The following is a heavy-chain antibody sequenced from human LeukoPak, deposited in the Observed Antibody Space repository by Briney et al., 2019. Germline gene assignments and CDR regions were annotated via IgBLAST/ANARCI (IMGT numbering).Heavy chain of an antibody. CDR3: ARVDTAMVTGIDY. CDR2: INPNSGGT. J-gene: IGHJ4*02. D-gene: IGHD5-18*01. CDR1: GYTFTGYY. V-gene: IGHV1-2*02. Sequence: ASVKVSCKASGYTFTGYYMHWVRQAPGQGLEWMGWINPNSGGTNYAQKFQGRVTTTRDTSISTAYMELSRLRSDDTAVYYCARVDTAMVTGIDYWGQGTLVTVSS.